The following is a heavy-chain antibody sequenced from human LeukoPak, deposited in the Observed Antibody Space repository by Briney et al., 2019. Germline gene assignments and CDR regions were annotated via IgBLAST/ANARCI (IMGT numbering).Heavy chain of an antibody. Sequence: SVTVSFTASGGTFTIYAISWVRHAPGQGHEWMGGTIPIFGTANYAQKFQGRVTITADESTSTAYMELSSLRSEDTAVYYCARGQESGYNYRPRLSIAFDIWGQGTMVTVSS. CDR1: GGTFTIYA. V-gene: IGHV1-69*13. D-gene: IGHD5-24*01. CDR2: TIPIFGTA. CDR3: ARGQESGYNYRPRLSIAFDI. J-gene: IGHJ3*02.